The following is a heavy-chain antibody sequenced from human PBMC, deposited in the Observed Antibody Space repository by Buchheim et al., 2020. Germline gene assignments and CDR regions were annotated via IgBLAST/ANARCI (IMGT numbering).Heavy chain of an antibody. Sequence: QLQLQESGSGLVKPSQTLSLTCAVSGGSISSGGYSWSWIRQPPGKGLEWIGYIYHSGSTYYNPSLKSRVTISVDRSKNQFSLKLSSVTAADTAVYYCARDRYYYDSSGYQNWFDLWGQGTL. D-gene: IGHD3-22*01. CDR1: GGSISSGGYS. CDR3: ARDRYYYDSSGYQNWFDL. CDR2: IYHSGST. V-gene: IGHV4-30-2*01. J-gene: IGHJ5*02.